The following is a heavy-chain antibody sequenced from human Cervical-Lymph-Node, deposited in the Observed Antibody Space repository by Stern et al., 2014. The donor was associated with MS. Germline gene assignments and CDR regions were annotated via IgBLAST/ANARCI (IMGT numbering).Heavy chain of an antibody. J-gene: IGHJ4*02. CDR3: ARALSRSWYDGVFDQ. Sequence: QVQLQESGPGLVKPSQTLSLTCSVSGDSISSGSYYWSWIRQPAGKGLEWIGRVYFSGSTRYNPSLKSRVTISIDTSKNQFSLTLSSVTAADTAVYYCARALSRSWYDGVFDQWGQGTLVTVSS. CDR2: VYFSGST. CDR1: GDSISSGSYY. D-gene: IGHD6-13*01. V-gene: IGHV4-61*02.